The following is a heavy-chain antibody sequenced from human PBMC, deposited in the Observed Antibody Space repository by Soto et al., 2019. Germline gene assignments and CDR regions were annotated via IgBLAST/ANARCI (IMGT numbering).Heavy chain of an antibody. V-gene: IGHV3-23*01. D-gene: IGHD5-18*01. CDR2: ISGSGGST. J-gene: IGHJ4*02. CDR3: AKGNHTGYSYVINQYFDH. CDR1: GFTFSSYA. Sequence: PGGSLRLSCAASGFTFSSYAMSWVRQAPGKGLEWVSAISGSGGSTYYADSVKGRFTISRDNSKNTLYLQMNSLRAEDTAVYYCAKGNHTGYSYVINQYFDHWGQATMVTVSS.